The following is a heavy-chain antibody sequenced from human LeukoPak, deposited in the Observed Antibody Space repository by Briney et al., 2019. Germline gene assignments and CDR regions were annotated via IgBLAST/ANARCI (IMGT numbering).Heavy chain of an antibody. J-gene: IGHJ6*02. CDR1: GGSFSGYY. Sequence: SETLSLTCAVYGGSFSGYYWSWIRQPPGKGLEWIGEINHSGSTNYNPSLKSRVTISVGTSKNQFSLKLSSVTAADTAVYYCARQHRVTTSSYYGMDVWGQGTTVTVSS. V-gene: IGHV4-34*01. D-gene: IGHD5-12*01. CDR2: INHSGST. CDR3: ARQHRVTTSSYYGMDV.